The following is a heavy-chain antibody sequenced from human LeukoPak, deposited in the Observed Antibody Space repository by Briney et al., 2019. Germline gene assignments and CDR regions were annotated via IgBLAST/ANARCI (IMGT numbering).Heavy chain of an antibody. D-gene: IGHD2-8*01. V-gene: IGHV3-30*02. J-gene: IGHJ6*03. CDR3: AKAGYCSTTGCPDYYYTDV. Sequence: PGGSLRLSCAASGFTFSSYAMHWVRQAPGKGLEWVAFIRYDGSNTFYADSVKGRFTSSRATSKNTLYLQMNSLRIEDSAMYYCAKAGYCSTTGCPDYYYTDVWERGPTATVSS. CDR2: IRYDGSNT. CDR1: GFTFSSYA.